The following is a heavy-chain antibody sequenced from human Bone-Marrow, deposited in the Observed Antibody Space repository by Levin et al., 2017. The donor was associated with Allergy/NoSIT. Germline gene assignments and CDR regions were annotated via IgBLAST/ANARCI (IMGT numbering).Heavy chain of an antibody. J-gene: IGHJ4*02. CDR3: AKIPVIAPGPSIMYFDY. CDR1: GYDFTNYA. Sequence: VASVKVSCKASGYDFTNYAMHWVRQAPGQGLEWMGWINTNTGNPTYAQGFTGRFVFSLDTLVSTAYLRINSLKAEDTAVYYCAKIPVIAPGPSIMYFDYWGQGSLVTVSS. D-gene: IGHD3-16*01. V-gene: IGHV7-4-1*02. CDR2: INTNTGNP.